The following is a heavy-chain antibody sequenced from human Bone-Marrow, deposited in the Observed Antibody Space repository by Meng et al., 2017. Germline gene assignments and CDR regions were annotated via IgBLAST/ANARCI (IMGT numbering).Heavy chain of an antibody. Sequence: QVQLVESGGGVVQPGRSLRLSCAASGFTFSDYYMSWIRQAPGKGLEWVSYISSSGSTIYYADSVKGRFTISRDNAKNSLYLQMNSLRAEDTAVYYCAREPLVGASKFDYWGQGTLVTVSS. CDR3: AREPLVGASKFDY. J-gene: IGHJ4*02. V-gene: IGHV3-11*01. D-gene: IGHD1-26*01. CDR1: GFTFSDYY. CDR2: ISSSGSTI.